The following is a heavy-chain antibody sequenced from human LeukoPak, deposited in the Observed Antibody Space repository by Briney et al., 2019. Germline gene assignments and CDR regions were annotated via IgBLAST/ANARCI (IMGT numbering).Heavy chain of an antibody. V-gene: IGHV1-24*01. CDR1: GYTLTELS. CDR2: FDPEDAET. D-gene: IGHD2-15*01. J-gene: IGHJ4*02. CDR3: ATDPVGYCGANGCYSVDY. Sequence: ASVKVSCKVSGYTLTELSMHWVRQAPGKGLEWMGGFDPEDAETVYAQKFQGRLTMTEDTSTDTAYMELSSLRSDDTAVYYCATDPVGYCGANGCYSVDYWGQGTLVTVSS.